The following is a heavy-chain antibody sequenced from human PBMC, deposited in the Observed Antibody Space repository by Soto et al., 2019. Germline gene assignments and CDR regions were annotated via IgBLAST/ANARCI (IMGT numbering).Heavy chain of an antibody. J-gene: IGHJ4*02. V-gene: IGHV3-66*01. CDR1: GFTVSSNY. CDR2: IYSGGST. Sequence: EVQLVESGGGLVQPGGSLRLSCAASGFTVSSNYMSWVRQAPGKGLEWVSVIYSGGSTYYADSVKGRFTISRDNSKNTLYLQMNSQRAEDTAVYYCARESAGSEYQLLRPFDYWGQGTLVTVSS. D-gene: IGHD2-2*01. CDR3: ARESAGSEYQLLRPFDY.